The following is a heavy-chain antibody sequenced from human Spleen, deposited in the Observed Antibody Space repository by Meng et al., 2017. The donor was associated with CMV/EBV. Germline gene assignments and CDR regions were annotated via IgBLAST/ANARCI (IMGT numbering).Heavy chain of an antibody. V-gene: IGHV3-74*01. J-gene: IGHJ6*02. CDR2: INSDGSST. CDR1: GFTFSSYS. D-gene: IGHD3-3*01. CDR3: ARDKRSIRFLEWLPGTYYYYGMDV. Sequence: GGSLRLSCAASGFTFSSYSMNWVRQAPGKGLVWVSRINSDGSSTSYADSVKGRFTISRDNAKNTLYLQMNSLRAEDTAVYYCARDKRSIRFLEWLPGTYYYYGMDVWGQGTTVTVSS.